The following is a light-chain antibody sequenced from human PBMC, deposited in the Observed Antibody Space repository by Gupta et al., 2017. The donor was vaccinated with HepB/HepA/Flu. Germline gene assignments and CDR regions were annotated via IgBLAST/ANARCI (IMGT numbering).Light chain of an antibody. CDR1: QSVLYNSNNKNY. CDR3: QQYDSTPLT. V-gene: IGKV4-1*01. J-gene: IGKJ2*01. CDR2: WAS. Sequence: DIVMTQSPDSLAVSLGERATINCKSSQSVLYNSNNKNYLAWYQQKPGQPPRLLIYWASTRESGVPDRFSGSGSGTDFTLTISSLQAEDVAVYYCQQYDSTPLTFGQGTKMEIK.